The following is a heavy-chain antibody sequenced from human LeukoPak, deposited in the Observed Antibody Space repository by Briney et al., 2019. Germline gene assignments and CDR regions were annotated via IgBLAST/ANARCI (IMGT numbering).Heavy chain of an antibody. CDR2: IYYSGST. Sequence: SETLSLTCTVSGGSISNGDHYWSWIRQHPGKGLEWIGHIYYSGSTYYNPSLKSRVTISVDTSKNQFSLKLSSVTAADTAAYYCARTIAARSWWFDPWGQGTLVTVSS. D-gene: IGHD6-6*01. V-gene: IGHV4-61*08. CDR1: GGSISNGDHY. J-gene: IGHJ5*02. CDR3: ARTIAARSWWFDP.